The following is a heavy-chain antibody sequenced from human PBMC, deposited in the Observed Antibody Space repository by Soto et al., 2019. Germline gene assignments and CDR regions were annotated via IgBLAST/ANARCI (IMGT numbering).Heavy chain of an antibody. J-gene: IGHJ4*02. CDR2: INHSGST. D-gene: IGHD3-3*01. CDR3: ARGSLYYDFVDY. CDR1: GGSFSGYY. Sequence: QVQLQQWGAGLLKPSETLSLTCAVYGGSFSGYYWSWIRQPPGKGLEWIGEINHSGSTNYNPSLKSRGTISVDTSKNQFSLKLSSVTAADTAVYYCARGSLYYDFVDYWGQGTLVTVSS. V-gene: IGHV4-34*01.